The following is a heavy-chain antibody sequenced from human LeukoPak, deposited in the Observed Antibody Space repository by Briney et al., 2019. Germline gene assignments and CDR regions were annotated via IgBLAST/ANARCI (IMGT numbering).Heavy chain of an antibody. Sequence: SVKVSCKASGYTFTSYAISWVRQAPGQGLEWMGGVIPIFGTANYAQKFQGRVTITADESTSTAYMELSSLRSEDTAVYYCARDLRNPYYDFWSGYYTGWFDPWGQGTLDTVSS. CDR2: VIPIFGTA. V-gene: IGHV1-69*13. CDR1: GYTFTSYA. CDR3: ARDLRNPYYDFWSGYYTGWFDP. J-gene: IGHJ5*02. D-gene: IGHD3-3*01.